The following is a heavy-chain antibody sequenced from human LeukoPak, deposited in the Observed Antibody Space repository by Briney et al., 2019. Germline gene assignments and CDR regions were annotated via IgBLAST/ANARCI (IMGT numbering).Heavy chain of an antibody. CDR1: GFAFSSYS. V-gene: IGHV3-21*01. J-gene: IGHJ4*02. D-gene: IGHD3-10*01. CDR3: ASADYYGSGSHYTFRGLDY. CDR2: MTSVTYI. Sequence: PGGSLRLSCAASGFAFSSYSMHWVRQAPGKGLEWVSSMTSVTYIYYAASVKGRFTISRDNAKNSLYLQMNNLRVEDTAVYYCASADYYGSGSHYTFRGLDYWGQGTLVTVFS.